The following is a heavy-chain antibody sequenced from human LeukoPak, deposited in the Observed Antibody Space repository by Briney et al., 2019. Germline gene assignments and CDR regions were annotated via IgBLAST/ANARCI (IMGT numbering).Heavy chain of an antibody. Sequence: RPGGSLRLSCAASGFTFSSYWMSWVRQAPGKGLEWVANIKQDGSEKYYVDSVKGRFTISRDNAKNSLYLQMNSLRAEDTAVYYCARHLSVVPAAMPDAFDIWGQGTMVNVSS. CDR2: IKQDGSEK. J-gene: IGHJ3*02. D-gene: IGHD2-2*01. V-gene: IGHV3-7*01. CDR1: GFTFSSYW. CDR3: ARHLSVVPAAMPDAFDI.